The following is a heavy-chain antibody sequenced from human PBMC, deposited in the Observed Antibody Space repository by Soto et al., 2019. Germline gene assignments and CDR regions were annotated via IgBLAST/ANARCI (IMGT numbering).Heavy chain of an antibody. D-gene: IGHD3-9*01. Sequence: SETLSLTCTVSGGSISSSSYYWGWIRQPPGKGLEWIESIYYSGSTYYNPSLKSRVTISVDTSKNQFSLKLSSVTAADTAVYYCARHRGGGGYDILTGYYNDFHFDYWGQGTLVTVSS. CDR1: GGSISSSSYY. V-gene: IGHV4-39*01. CDR3: ARHRGGGGYDILTGYYNDFHFDY. J-gene: IGHJ4*02. CDR2: IYYSGST.